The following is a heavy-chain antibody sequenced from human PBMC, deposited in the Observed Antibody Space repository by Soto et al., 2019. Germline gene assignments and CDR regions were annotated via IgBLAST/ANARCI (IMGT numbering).Heavy chain of an antibody. Sequence: QVQLVQSGAEMKRPGASVRVSCKTSGYTFTGYYMHWVRQAPGQGLEWMGWINPTSGGTNYAQKFQGCVTMTTDTSISTAYMELSRLRSDDTAVCYCARALRFLLRGYYHYYMDVWGKGTTVTVSS. D-gene: IGHD3-3*01. CDR3: ARALRFLLRGYYHYYMDV. CDR1: GYTFTGYY. CDR2: INPTSGGT. V-gene: IGHV1-2*04. J-gene: IGHJ6*03.